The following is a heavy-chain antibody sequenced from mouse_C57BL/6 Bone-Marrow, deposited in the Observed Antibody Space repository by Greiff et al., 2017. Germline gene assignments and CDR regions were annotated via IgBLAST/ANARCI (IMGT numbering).Heavy chain of an antibody. J-gene: IGHJ2*01. CDR3: ARLRLDY. Sequence: EVKLVESGGGLVKPGGSLKLSCAASGFTFSSYAMSWVRQTPEKRLEWVATISDGGSYTYYPDNVKGRFTISRDNAKNNLYLQMRHLKSEDTAMYYCARLRLDYWGQGTTLTVSS. CDR1: GFTFSSYA. CDR2: ISDGGSYT. V-gene: IGHV5-4*03.